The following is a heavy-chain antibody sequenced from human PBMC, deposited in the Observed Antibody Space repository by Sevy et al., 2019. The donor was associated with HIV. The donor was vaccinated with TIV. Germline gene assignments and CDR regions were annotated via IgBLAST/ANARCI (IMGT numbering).Heavy chain of an antibody. CDR3: ARDRIFAVFFNGMDV. J-gene: IGHJ6*02. Sequence: SETLSLTCTVSGGSVSSGAHYWGWVRQPPGKGLEWIGFIHYSGNTNYNPSRKSRVTLSVDTSRVQFCLKLSAVNAGDTAVDYCARDRIFAVFFNGMDVWGHGTTVTVSS. CDR2: IHYSGNT. V-gene: IGHV4-61*08. D-gene: IGHD3-3*02. CDR1: GGSVSSGAHY.